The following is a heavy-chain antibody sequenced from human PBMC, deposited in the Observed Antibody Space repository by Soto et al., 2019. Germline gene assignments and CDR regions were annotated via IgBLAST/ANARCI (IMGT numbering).Heavy chain of an antibody. CDR1: GYTFTSYW. Sequence: GESLKISCKGSGYTFTSYWNGWGRQMPGIGLEWMGIIYYADSDTRYSPSFQGQVTISADKSISTAYLQWNSLKASDTAMYYCVRQGGHDAFDIWGPGTMVTVSS. D-gene: IGHD6-25*01. J-gene: IGHJ3*02. CDR3: VRQGGHDAFDI. V-gene: IGHV5-51*01. CDR2: IYYADSDT.